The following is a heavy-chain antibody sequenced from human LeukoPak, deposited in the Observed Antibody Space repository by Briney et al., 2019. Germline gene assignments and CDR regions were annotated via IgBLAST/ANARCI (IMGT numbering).Heavy chain of an antibody. CDR2: ISGGSDTI. D-gene: IGHD3-22*01. CDR1: GFTFCSNS. J-gene: IGHJ6*03. Sequence: GGNLRFSSEASGFTFCSNSMNWVRPGPGQGLKWVSYISGGSDTIYYADSVKGRFTISRDNAENSLYLQMSSLRAEDTAVYYCARLDRYYFDSSGYTYYYYMDVWGKGTTVTVSS. CDR3: ARLDRYYFDSSGYTYYYYMDV. V-gene: IGHV3-48*01.